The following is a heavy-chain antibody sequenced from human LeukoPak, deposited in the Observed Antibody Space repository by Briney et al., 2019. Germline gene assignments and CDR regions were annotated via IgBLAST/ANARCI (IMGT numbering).Heavy chain of an antibody. CDR2: IYTSGGT. D-gene: IGHD3-10*01. J-gene: IGHJ5*02. V-gene: IGHV4-61*02. CDR3: ARNRYYYGSGNYGVPNWFDP. CDR1: GGSISSGNYY. Sequence: PSETLSLTCTVSGGSISSGNYYWSWIRQPAGKGLEWIGRIYTSGGTNCNPSLESRVTILIDTPKNQFSLRLSSVTAADTAVYYCARNRYYYGSGNYGVPNWFDPWGQGTLVTVSS.